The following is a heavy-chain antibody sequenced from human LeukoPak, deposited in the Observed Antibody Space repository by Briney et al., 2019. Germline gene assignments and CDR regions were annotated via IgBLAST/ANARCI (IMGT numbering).Heavy chain of an antibody. Sequence: PSETLSLTCAVSGGSISSSSYFWGWIRQPPGKGLEWIGSIYYSGSTYNNPSLQSRVTISVDTSKNQFSLKLSSVTAADTAVYYYARVVLWFGEKGWFDPWGQGTLVTASS. CDR2: IYYSGST. J-gene: IGHJ5*02. V-gene: IGHV4-39*07. CDR1: GGSISSSSYF. CDR3: ARVVLWFGEKGWFDP. D-gene: IGHD3-10*01.